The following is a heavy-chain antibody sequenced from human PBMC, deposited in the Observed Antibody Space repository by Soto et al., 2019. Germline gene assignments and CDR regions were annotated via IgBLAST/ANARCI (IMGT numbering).Heavy chain of an antibody. V-gene: IGHV4-59*01. J-gene: IGHJ6*03. CDR3: GRSYRRYCSGGSCYSYYYYYMDV. D-gene: IGHD2-15*01. CDR1: GGSISSYY. Sequence: SETLSLTCTVSGGSISSYYWSWIRQPPGKGLEWIGYIYYSGSTNYNPSLKSRVTISVDTSKNQFSLKLSSVTAADTAVYYCGRSYRRYCSGGSCYSYYYYYMDVWGKGTTVTSP. CDR2: IYYSGST.